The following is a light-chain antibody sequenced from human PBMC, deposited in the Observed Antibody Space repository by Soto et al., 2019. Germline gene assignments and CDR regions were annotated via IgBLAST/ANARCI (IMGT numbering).Light chain of an antibody. V-gene: IGKV1-39*01. J-gene: IGKJ2*01. Sequence: DIQMTQSPSSLSASVGDRVTITCRASQSISSYLNWYQQKPGKAPKLLIYAASSLQSGVPSRFSGSGSGTDLTLTISSLQPEDFATYYCQQSYSTPPYTFGQGTKLGIK. CDR2: AAS. CDR3: QQSYSTPPYT. CDR1: QSISSY.